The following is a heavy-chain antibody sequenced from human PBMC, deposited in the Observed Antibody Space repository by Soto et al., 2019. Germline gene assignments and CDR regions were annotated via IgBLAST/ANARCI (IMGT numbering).Heavy chain of an antibody. V-gene: IGHV3-64*01. Sequence: EVQLVESGGGLVQPGGSLRLSCAASGYTFSTYAMHWVRQAPGKGLEYVSVINSNGGSTFYANSVKGRFTISRDNSKNTLYLQMGSLRVEDTGVYYCARAPGYSGYDALDYWGKGTLVTVSS. D-gene: IGHD5-12*01. J-gene: IGHJ4*02. CDR3: ARAPGYSGYDALDY. CDR2: INSNGGST. CDR1: GYTFSTYA.